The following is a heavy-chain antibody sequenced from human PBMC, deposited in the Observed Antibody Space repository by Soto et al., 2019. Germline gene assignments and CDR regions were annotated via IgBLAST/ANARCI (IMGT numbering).Heavy chain of an antibody. D-gene: IGHD6-25*01. J-gene: IGHJ4*02. Sequence: SDTLSLTCAVSGASLSGYYRSWIRQPPGKGLEWIGETNDSGSTNYNPSLKSRVTISVDTSKNQFSLTLSSVTAADTPVYYCAKSRYYFDYWGQGTLVTVSS. CDR1: GASLSGYY. CDR3: AKSRYYFDY. V-gene: IGHV4-34*01. CDR2: TNDSGST.